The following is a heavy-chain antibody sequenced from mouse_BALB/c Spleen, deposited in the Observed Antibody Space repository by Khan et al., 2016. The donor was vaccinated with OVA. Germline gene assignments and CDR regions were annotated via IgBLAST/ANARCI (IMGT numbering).Heavy chain of an antibody. Sequence: QIQLVQSGPELKKPGETVKISCKASGYTFTNFGMNWVKQAPGEGLEWMGWINTYTGEPTYADDFKGRFAFSLETSASTAYLQINNLKNEDTATYFCARPPSLSYTMAYWGQGTSLTVSS. J-gene: IGHJ4*01. CDR1: GYTFTNFG. V-gene: IGHV9-3-1*01. CDR2: INTYTGEP. CDR3: ARPPSLSYTMAY.